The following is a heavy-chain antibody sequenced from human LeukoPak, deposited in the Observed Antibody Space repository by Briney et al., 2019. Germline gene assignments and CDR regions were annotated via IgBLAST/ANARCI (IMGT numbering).Heavy chain of an antibody. V-gene: IGHV3-23*01. D-gene: IGHD1-7*01. Sequence: GGSLRLSCAASGFTFSNCAMNWARQAPGKGLEWVSAISDSGGRTYYADSVKGRFTISRDNSKNTLYLQMNSLRPEDTAVYYCAKEGKTRNWNYFQAKPVFWGQGTLVSVSS. CDR1: GFTFSNCA. CDR2: ISDSGGRT. CDR3: AKEGKTRNWNYFQAKPVF. J-gene: IGHJ4*02.